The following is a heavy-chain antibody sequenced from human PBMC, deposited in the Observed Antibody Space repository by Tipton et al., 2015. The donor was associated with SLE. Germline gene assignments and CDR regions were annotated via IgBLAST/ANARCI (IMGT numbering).Heavy chain of an antibody. Sequence: SLRLSCAASGFTFSNAWMSWVRQAPGKGLEWVGRIKSKTDGGTTDYAAPVKGRFTISRDDSKNTLYLQMNSLKTEDTAVYYCTTDWGLKRWGDPGDYWGQGTLVTVSS. J-gene: IGHJ4*02. CDR3: TTDWGLKRWGDPGDY. CDR2: IKSKTDGGTT. D-gene: IGHD2-21*02. CDR1: GFTFSNAW. V-gene: IGHV3-15*01.